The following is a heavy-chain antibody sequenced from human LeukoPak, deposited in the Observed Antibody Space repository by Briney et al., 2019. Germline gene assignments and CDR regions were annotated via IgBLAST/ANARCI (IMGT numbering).Heavy chain of an antibody. CDR3: AKDRSSTWSFDF. CDR1: GLTFSTYG. Sequence: PGRSLRLSCAASGLTFSTYGMHWVRQAPGKGLEWVAVISYDGSNKYYADSVKGRFTISRDDSKNTLYLQMDSLRPEDTAVYYCAKDRSSTWSFDFWGQGTLVTVSS. CDR2: ISYDGSNK. J-gene: IGHJ4*02. D-gene: IGHD6-13*01. V-gene: IGHV3-30*18.